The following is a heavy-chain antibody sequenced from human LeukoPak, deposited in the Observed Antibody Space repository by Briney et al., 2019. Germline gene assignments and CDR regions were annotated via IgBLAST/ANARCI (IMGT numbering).Heavy chain of an antibody. CDR2: ISYDGSNK. Sequence: GGPLRLSCAASGFTFSSYAMHWVRQAPGKGLEWVAVISYDGSNKYYADSVKGRFTISRDNSKNTLYLQMNSLRAEDTAVYYCASTYDFWSGFPSDPYYYYGMDVWGQGTTVTVSS. CDR3: ASTYDFWSGFPSDPYYYYGMDV. V-gene: IGHV3-30*04. J-gene: IGHJ6*02. CDR1: GFTFSSYA. D-gene: IGHD3-3*01.